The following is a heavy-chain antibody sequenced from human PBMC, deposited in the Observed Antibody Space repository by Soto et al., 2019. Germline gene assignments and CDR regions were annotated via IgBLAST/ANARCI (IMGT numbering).Heavy chain of an antibody. Sequence: GGSLRLSCAASGFTFSDYYMSWIRQAPGKGLEWVSYISSSSSYTNYADSVKGRFTISRDNAKNSLYLQMNSLRAEDTAVYYCARDPAGRRLVGGAFDIWGQGTMVTVSS. CDR1: GFTFSDYY. J-gene: IGHJ3*02. CDR3: ARDPAGRRLVGGAFDI. V-gene: IGHV3-11*06. CDR2: ISSSSSYT. D-gene: IGHD3-10*01.